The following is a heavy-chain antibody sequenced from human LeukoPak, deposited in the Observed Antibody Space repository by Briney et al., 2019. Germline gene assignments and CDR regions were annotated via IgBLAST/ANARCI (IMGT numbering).Heavy chain of an antibody. CDR3: GRGVGYYYDSSGYYYPSFDI. V-gene: IGHV3-30-3*01. D-gene: IGHD3-22*01. J-gene: IGHJ4*02. CDR2: ISYDGSNT. Sequence: PGGSLRLSCTASGFTFSNYAMHWVRQAPGKGLEWVAVISYDGSNTYYADSVKGRFTVSRDNSKNTLYLQMNSLRAEDTAMYYCGRGVGYYYDSSGYYYPSFDIWGQGTLVTVSS. CDR1: GFTFSNYA.